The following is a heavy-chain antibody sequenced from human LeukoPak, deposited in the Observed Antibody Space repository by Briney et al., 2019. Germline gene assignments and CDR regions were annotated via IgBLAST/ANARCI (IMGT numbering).Heavy chain of an antibody. V-gene: IGHV4-59*01. Sequence: PSETLSLTCTVSGGSISSYYWSWIRQPPGKGLEWIGYIYYSGSTNYNPSLKSRVTISVDTSKNQSSLKLSSVTAADTAVYYCARAPVVAAPYFDYWGQGTLVTVSS. D-gene: IGHD2-15*01. CDR3: ARAPVVAAPYFDY. CDR1: GGSISSYY. J-gene: IGHJ4*02. CDR2: IYYSGST.